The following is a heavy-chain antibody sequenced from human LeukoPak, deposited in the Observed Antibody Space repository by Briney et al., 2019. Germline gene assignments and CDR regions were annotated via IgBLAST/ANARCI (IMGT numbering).Heavy chain of an antibody. Sequence: ASVKVSCKASGYTFTSYGISWVRQAPGQGLEWMGWISPTSGDTRYAQKFQGRVTMTRDTSISTAYMELSRLRSDDTAVYYCVRDGLNWNYDYWGQGTLVAVSS. D-gene: IGHD1-7*01. J-gene: IGHJ4*02. V-gene: IGHV1-2*02. CDR2: ISPTSGDT. CDR3: VRDGLNWNYDY. CDR1: GYTFTSYG.